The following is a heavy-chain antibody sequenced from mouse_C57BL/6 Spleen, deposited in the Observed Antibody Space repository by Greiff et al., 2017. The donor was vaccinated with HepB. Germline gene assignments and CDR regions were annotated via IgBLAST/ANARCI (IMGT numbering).Heavy chain of an antibody. Sequence: VQLKQSGPELVKPGASVKIPCKASGYTFTDYNMDWVKQSHGKSLEWIGDINPNNGGTIYNQKFKGKATLTVDKSSSTAYMELRSLTSEDTAVYYCARRNGGSSAWYFDVWGTGTTVTVSS. D-gene: IGHD1-1*01. V-gene: IGHV1-18*01. CDR1: GYTFTDYN. CDR3: ARRNGGSSAWYFDV. J-gene: IGHJ1*03. CDR2: INPNNGGT.